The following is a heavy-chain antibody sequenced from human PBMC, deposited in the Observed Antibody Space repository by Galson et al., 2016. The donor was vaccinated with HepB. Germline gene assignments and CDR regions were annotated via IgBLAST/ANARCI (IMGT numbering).Heavy chain of an antibody. CDR2: ISYDGSNK. D-gene: IGHD2-15*01. Sequence: SLRLSCAASGFTFSSCGMHWVRQAPGKGLEWVAVISYDGSNKYYADSVKGRFTISRDNSKNTLYLQMNSLGAEDTAVYYCATEGYPRAFDMWGQGTMVTVSS. CDR1: GFTFSSCG. V-gene: IGHV3-30*03. J-gene: IGHJ3*02. CDR3: ATEGYPRAFDM.